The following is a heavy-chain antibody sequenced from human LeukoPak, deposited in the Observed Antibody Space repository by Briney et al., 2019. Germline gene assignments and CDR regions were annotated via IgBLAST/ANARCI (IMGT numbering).Heavy chain of an antibody. J-gene: IGHJ6*03. CDR1: GGSINSYY. V-gene: IGHV4-59*01. D-gene: IGHD4-17*01. Sequence: PSETLSLTCTVSGGSINSYYSSWIRQPPGKGLEWIGYIYYSGSTNYNPSLKSRVTISVDTSKNQFSLNLSSVTAADTAVYYCARNPTTVTTWYYYMDVWGKGTTVTVSS. CDR3: ARNPTTVTTWYYYMDV. CDR2: IYYSGST.